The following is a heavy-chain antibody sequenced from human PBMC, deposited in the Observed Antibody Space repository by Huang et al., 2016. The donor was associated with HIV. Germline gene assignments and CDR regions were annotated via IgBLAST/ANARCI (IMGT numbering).Heavy chain of an antibody. D-gene: IGHD2-2*01. CDR2: REPNSGNT. V-gene: IGHV1-8*01. CDR3: ARGLGRTRRFDY. J-gene: IGHJ4*02. Sequence: QVQLVQSGAEVRKPGASVKVSCKASGYTFSSYDINWVLQAPGQGLEWMGWREPNSGNTGYAQKFKGRVAMTRNTSMTTAYMELRSLRSDDTAVYFCARGLGRTRRFDYWGQGALVNVYS. CDR1: GYTFSSYD.